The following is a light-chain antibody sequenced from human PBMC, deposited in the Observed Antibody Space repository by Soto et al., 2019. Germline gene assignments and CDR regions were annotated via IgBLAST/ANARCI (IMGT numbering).Light chain of an antibody. V-gene: IGKV3-15*01. CDR3: QQYETWPPLT. CDR2: GAS. Sequence: EIVMTQSPATLSVSPGERATLSCWASQSISSNLAWYQQKPGQAPRLLILGASTRASATPARFSGSGFGTEFTLTISTLQSEDFAVYYCQQYETWPPLTFGGGTKVEIK. CDR1: QSISSN. J-gene: IGKJ4*01.